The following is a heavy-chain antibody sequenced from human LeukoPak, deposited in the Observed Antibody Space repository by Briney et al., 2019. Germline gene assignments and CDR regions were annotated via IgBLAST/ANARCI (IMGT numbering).Heavy chain of an antibody. CDR2: MNPNSGNT. D-gene: IGHD3-9*01. CDR3: ASTQPPYDILTGYYRFDGMDV. V-gene: IGHV1-8*01. J-gene: IGHJ6*02. Sequence: PAASVKVSCKASGYTFTSYDINWVRQATGQGLEWMGWMNPNSGNTGYAQKFQGRVTMTRNTSISTAYMELSSLRSEDTAVYYCASTQPPYDILTGYYRFDGMDVWGQGTTVTVSS. CDR1: GYTFTSYD.